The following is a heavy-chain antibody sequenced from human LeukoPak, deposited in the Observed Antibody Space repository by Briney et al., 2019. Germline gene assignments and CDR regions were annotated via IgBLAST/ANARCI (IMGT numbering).Heavy chain of an antibody. V-gene: IGHV3-30*14. D-gene: IGHD2-2*01. CDR1: GFTFSSYA. CDR2: ISYDGSNK. CDR3: ARGYCSSTSCFYYFDY. Sequence: PGRSLRLSCAASGFTFSSYAMHWVRQAPGKGLEWVAVISYDGSNKYYADSVKGRFTISRDNSKNTLYLQMGSLRAEDMAVYYCARGYCSSTSCFYYFDYWGQGTLVTVSS. J-gene: IGHJ4*02.